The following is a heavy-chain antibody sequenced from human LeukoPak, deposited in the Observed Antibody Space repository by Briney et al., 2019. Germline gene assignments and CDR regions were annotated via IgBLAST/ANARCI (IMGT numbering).Heavy chain of an antibody. J-gene: IGHJ4*02. Sequence: GVSLRLSCAASGFTFSSYSMTWVRQAPGKGLEWVSSISSSSSYIYYADSVKGRFTISRDNAKNSLYLQMNSLRAEDTAVYYCARDHYDSSGYYLLPFFDYWGQGTLVTVSS. CDR3: ARDHYDSSGYYLLPFFDY. CDR2: ISSSSSYI. CDR1: GFTFSSYS. D-gene: IGHD3-22*01. V-gene: IGHV3-21*01.